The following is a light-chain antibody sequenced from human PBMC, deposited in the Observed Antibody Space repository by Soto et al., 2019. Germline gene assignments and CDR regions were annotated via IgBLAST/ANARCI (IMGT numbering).Light chain of an antibody. V-gene: IGLV2-14*01. J-gene: IGLJ1*01. Sequence: QSALTQPASVSGSPGQSITISCTGSSSDVGGYNYVSWYQQHPGKAPKLMIYDVSNRPSGVSNRFPGSKSGNTASLTISGLQAEDEALFYCSSYTSMSTFVFGSGTKLTV. CDR2: DVS. CDR1: SSDVGGYNY. CDR3: SSYTSMSTFV.